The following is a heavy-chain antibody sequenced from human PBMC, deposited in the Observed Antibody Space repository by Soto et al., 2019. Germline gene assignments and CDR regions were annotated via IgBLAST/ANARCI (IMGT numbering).Heavy chain of an antibody. CDR2: ISSNGGST. J-gene: IGHJ6*02. V-gene: IGHV3-64D*06. CDR3: VKALDEVVTAHGTYGMDV. Sequence: GGSLRLSCSASGFTFSSYAMHWVRQAPGKGLEYVSAISSNGGSTYYADSVKGRFTISRDNSKNTLYLQMSSLRAEDTAVYYCVKALDEVVTAHGTYGMDVWGQGTTVTVSS. D-gene: IGHD2-21*02. CDR1: GFTFSSYA.